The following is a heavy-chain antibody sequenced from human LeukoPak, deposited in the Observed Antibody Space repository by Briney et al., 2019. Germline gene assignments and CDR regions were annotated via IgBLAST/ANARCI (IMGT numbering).Heavy chain of an antibody. CDR2: IYTSGST. CDR3: AREDPRTKVPEGMDV. V-gene: IGHV4-4*07. D-gene: IGHD4/OR15-4a*01. CDR1: GGSISSYY. Sequence: KPSETLSLTCTVSGGSISSYYWSWIRQPAGKGLEWIGRIYTSGSTNYNPSLKSRVTMSVDTSKNQFSLKLNSVTAADTAVYYCAREDPRTKVPEGMDVWGQGTTVTVSS. J-gene: IGHJ6*02.